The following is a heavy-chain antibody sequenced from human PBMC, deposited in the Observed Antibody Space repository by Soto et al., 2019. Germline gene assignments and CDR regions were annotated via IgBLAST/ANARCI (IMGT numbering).Heavy chain of an antibody. J-gene: IGHJ3*02. Sequence: SETLSLTCAVYGGSFSGYYWSWIRQPPGKGLEWIGEINHSGSTNYNPSLKSRVTISVDTSKNQFSLKLSSVTAADTAVYYCARSRRLNPRWLQFSAFDIWGQGTMVTVSS. CDR3: ARSRRLNPRWLQFSAFDI. CDR2: INHSGST. V-gene: IGHV4-34*01. D-gene: IGHD5-12*01. CDR1: GGSFSGYY.